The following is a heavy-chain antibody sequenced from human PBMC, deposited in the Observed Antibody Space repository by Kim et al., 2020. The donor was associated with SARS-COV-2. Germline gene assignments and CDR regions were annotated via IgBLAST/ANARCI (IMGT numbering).Heavy chain of an antibody. V-gene: IGHV4-39*07. D-gene: IGHD2-15*01. CDR2: IYYSGNT. CDR1: GASFNSSSSY. J-gene: IGHJ5*02. Sequence: SETLSLTCTVSGASFNSSSSYWGWIRQPPGKGLEWIATIYYSGNTYYNPSLKSRVTMSADTSKTQFSLKLSSMTAADTAIYYCAGFVMDLSCSDGSCLDPNWFDPWGQGTLVTVAS. CDR3: AGFVMDLSCSDGSCLDPNWFDP.